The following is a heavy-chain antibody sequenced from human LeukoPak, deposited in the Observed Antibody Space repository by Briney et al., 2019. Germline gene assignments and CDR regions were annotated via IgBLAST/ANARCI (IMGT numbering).Heavy chain of an antibody. CDR3: ASPYYYDSSGYFR. D-gene: IGHD3-22*01. CDR1: GATISSYA. Sequence: SAKASCNASGATISSYAISSVRQAPAQGLECMGGIIPIFGTANYAQKFQGRVTITADESTSTAYMELSSLRSEDTAVYYCASPYYYDSSGYFRWGQGTLLTVSS. J-gene: IGHJ4*02. CDR2: IIPIFGTA. V-gene: IGHV1-69*13.